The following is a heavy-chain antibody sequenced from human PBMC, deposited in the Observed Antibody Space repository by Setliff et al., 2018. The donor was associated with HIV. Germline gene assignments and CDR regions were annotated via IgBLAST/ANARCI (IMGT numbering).Heavy chain of an antibody. CDR1: SNTFINDV. CDR3: ARRATTGDYHHFFDF. Sequence: ASVKVSCKASSNTFINDVFNWVRQAPGQGLEWMGWISVYNGEGNYAQKFQDRISMTTDTSTSTVYMELRSLVSDDTAVYYCARRATTGDYHHFFDFWGQGTLVTVSS. V-gene: IGHV1-18*04. D-gene: IGHD4-17*01. J-gene: IGHJ4*02. CDR2: ISVYNGEG.